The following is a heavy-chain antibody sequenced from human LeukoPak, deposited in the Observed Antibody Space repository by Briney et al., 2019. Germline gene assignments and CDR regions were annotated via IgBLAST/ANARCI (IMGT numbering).Heavy chain of an antibody. CDR3: ARQIGGSHFAP. V-gene: IGHV4-59*01. CDR2: IYYSGST. CDR1: GGSISNYY. Sequence: PSETLSLTCTVSGGSISNYYWSWIRQPPGKGLEWIGYIYYSGSTNYNPSLKSRVTISVDTSKNQFSLKLSSVTAADTAMYYCARQIGGSHFAPGGQETRATVPP. D-gene: IGHD3-16*01. J-gene: IGHJ5*02.